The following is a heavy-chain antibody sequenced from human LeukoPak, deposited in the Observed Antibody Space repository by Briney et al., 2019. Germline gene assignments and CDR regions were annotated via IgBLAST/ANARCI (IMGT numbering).Heavy chain of an antibody. CDR1: GFTFSSYG. CDR2: ISYDGSNK. Sequence: GGSLRLSCAASGFTFSSYGMHWVRQAPGKGLEWVAVISYDGSNKYYADSVKGRFTISRDNSKNTLYLQMNSLRAEDTAVYYCAKDQVATSLYYYYYGMDVWGQGTTVTVSS. J-gene: IGHJ6*02. V-gene: IGHV3-30*18. CDR3: AKDQVATSLYYYYYGMDV. D-gene: IGHD5-24*01.